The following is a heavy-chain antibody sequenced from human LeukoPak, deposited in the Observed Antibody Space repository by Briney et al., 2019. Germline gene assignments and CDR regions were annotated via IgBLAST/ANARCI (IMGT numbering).Heavy chain of an antibody. CDR3: ARWGDDFWSTKTEDY. D-gene: IGHD3-3*01. CDR2: ISGNGDTT. J-gene: IGHJ4*02. CDR1: GFTFSRYA. Sequence: GGSLRLSCAASGFTFSRYALSWVRQAPGQGLSWVAGISGNGDTTYYADSVKGRFAISRDKSRNTVYLQMNSLRFEDTAVYYYARWGDDFWSTKTEDYWGQGTLVTVFS. V-gene: IGHV3-23*01.